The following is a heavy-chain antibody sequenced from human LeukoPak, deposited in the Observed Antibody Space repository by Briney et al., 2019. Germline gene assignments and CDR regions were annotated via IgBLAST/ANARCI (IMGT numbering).Heavy chain of an antibody. CDR1: GGSISSGGYY. CDR2: VYYSGST. Sequence: SETLSLTCTVSGGSISSGGYYWSWIRQHPGKGLEWIGYVYYSGSTYYNPSLKSRVTISVDTSKNQFSLKLSSVTAADTAVYYCATRYSYGYLFDYWGQGTLVTVSS. J-gene: IGHJ4*02. V-gene: IGHV4-31*03. D-gene: IGHD5-18*01. CDR3: ATRYSYGYLFDY.